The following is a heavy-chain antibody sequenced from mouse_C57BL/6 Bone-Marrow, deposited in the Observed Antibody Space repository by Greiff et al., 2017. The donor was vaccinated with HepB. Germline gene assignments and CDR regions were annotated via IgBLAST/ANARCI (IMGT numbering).Heavy chain of an antibody. CDR3: ARRGNDYDRGYYAMDY. Sequence: QVHVKQSGAELAKPGASVKLSCKASGYTFTSYWMHWVKQRPGQGLEWIGYINPSSGYTKYNQKFKDKATLTADKSSSTAYMQLSSLTYEDSAVYYCARRGNDYDRGYYAMDYWGQGTSVTVSS. V-gene: IGHV1-7*01. D-gene: IGHD2-4*01. J-gene: IGHJ4*01. CDR2: INPSSGYT. CDR1: GYTFTSYW.